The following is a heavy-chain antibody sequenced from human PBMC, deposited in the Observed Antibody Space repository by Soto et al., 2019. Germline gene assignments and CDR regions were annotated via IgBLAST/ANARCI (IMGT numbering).Heavy chain of an antibody. V-gene: IGHV1-2*02. Sequence: ASVKVSCKASGYTFTGYYMHWVRQAPGQGLEWMGWINPNSGGTNYAQKFQGRVTMTRDTSISTAYMELSRLRSDDTAVYYCASEYYYDSSGYEEYFQHWGQGTLVNVSS. D-gene: IGHD3-22*01. CDR1: GYTFTGYY. J-gene: IGHJ1*01. CDR2: INPNSGGT. CDR3: ASEYYYDSSGYEEYFQH.